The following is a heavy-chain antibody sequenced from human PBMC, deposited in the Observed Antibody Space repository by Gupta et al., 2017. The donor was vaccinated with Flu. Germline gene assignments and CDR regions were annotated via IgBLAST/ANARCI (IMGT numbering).Heavy chain of an antibody. D-gene: IGHD4-23*01. V-gene: IGHV3-23*01. J-gene: IGHJ4*02. CDR2: ISVGGGST. Sequence: EVQLLESGGGLVQPGGSLRLSCAASGFTFTTYAISWVRQAPGKGLEWVSLISVGGGSTYYADSVKGRFTISRDNSKNTLYLQMNSLRAEDTAVYYCAKAVGNSPSRYYFDYWGQGTLVTVSS. CDR3: AKAVGNSPSRYYFDY. CDR1: GFTFTTYA.